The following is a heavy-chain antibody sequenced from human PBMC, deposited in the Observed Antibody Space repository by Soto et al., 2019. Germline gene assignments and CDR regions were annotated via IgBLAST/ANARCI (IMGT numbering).Heavy chain of an antibody. CDR2: ISGSGGST. D-gene: IGHD1-26*01. CDR1: GFTFSSYA. J-gene: IGHJ4*01. Sequence: AGGSLRLSCAASGFTFSSYAMSWVRQAPGKGLEWVSAISGSGGSTYYADSVRGRITINPDTSNNQYSLQLNPVTPEDTAVYFCARGEQYSGRIFDYWGQGTLVTVSS. CDR3: ARGEQYSGRIFDY. V-gene: IGHV3-23*01.